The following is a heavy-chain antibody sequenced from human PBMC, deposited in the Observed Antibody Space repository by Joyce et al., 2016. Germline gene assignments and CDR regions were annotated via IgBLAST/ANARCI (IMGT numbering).Heavy chain of an antibody. J-gene: IGHJ4*02. Sequence: QLQLQESGPGLVKPSETLSLTCTVSGGSISSSSYYWDWIRQPPGKGLEWIGSLFYSGNTYYHPSLKSRISISVDTSKNQFSLKLRSVTAADTAVYYCTRRGRAATATQADDYWGQGTLVTVSS. CDR1: GGSISSSSYY. CDR3: TRRGRAATATQADDY. D-gene: IGHD2-15*01. V-gene: IGHV4-39*01. CDR2: LFYSGNT.